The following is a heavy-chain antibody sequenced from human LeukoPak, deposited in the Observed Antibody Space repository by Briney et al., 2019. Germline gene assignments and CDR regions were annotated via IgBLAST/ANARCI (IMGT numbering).Heavy chain of an antibody. Sequence: PGGSLTLSCAASGFTFSSYWMSWVRQAPGKGLEWVANIKQDGSEKYYVDSVKGRFTISRDNAKNSLYLQMNSLRAEDTAVYYCARSRTYGDYGRGLDCWGQGTLVTVSS. D-gene: IGHD4-17*01. CDR1: GFTFSSYW. CDR2: IKQDGSEK. V-gene: IGHV3-7*02. CDR3: ARSRTYGDYGRGLDC. J-gene: IGHJ4*02.